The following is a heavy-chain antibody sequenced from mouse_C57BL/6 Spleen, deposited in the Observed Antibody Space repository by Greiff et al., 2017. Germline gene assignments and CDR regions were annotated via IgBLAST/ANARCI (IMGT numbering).Heavy chain of an antibody. D-gene: IGHD4-1*01. CDR2: INPNNGGT. V-gene: IGHV1-22*01. CDR1: GYTFTDYN. CDR3: ARGANWDYWYFDV. J-gene: IGHJ1*03. Sequence: VQLKESGPELVKPGASVKMSCKASGYTFTDYNMHWVKQSHGKSLEWIGYINPNNGGTSYNQKFKGKATLTVNKSSSTAYMELRSLTSEDSAVYYCARGANWDYWYFDVWGTGTTVTVSS.